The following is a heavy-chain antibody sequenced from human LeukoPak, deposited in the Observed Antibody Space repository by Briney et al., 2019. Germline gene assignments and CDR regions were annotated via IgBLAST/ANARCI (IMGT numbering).Heavy chain of an antibody. V-gene: IGHV1-46*01. J-gene: IGHJ6*03. Sequence: ASVKVSCKASGYSFTSHYMHWVRQAPGQGLEWLGLINPSGSSTLYAQKFQGRVTMTRDMSTTTDYMELSSLRSEDTAVYYCARGVVAATFYYYMDVWGKGTTVTVSS. CDR2: INPSGSST. CDR1: GYSFTSHY. D-gene: IGHD2-15*01. CDR3: ARGVVAATFYYYMDV.